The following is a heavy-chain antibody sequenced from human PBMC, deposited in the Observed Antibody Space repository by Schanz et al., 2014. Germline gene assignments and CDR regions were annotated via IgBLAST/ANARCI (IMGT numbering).Heavy chain of an antibody. Sequence: QVQLQESGPGLVKPSQTLSLTCTVSGVSIRSGTYYWSWIRQPAGKALEWVGRVFPNGITNYNPSRKSRVPISLDTTKIQFSLPLPSLTAADTAVYYCARDTTWRLALWGRGTLVTVSS. V-gene: IGHV4-61*02. CDR1: GVSIRSGTYY. D-gene: IGHD1-1*01. CDR3: ARDTTWRLAL. J-gene: IGHJ2*01. CDR2: VFPNGIT.